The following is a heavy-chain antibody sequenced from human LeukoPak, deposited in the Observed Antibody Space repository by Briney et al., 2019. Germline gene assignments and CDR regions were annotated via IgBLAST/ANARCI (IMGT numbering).Heavy chain of an antibody. Sequence: GGSLRLPCAASGFTFSSYAMHWVRQAPGKGLEWVAVISYDGSNKYYADSVKGRFTISRDNSKNTLYLQMNSLRTEDTAVYYCARGLPNYYGMDVWGQGTTVTVSS. CDR1: GFTFSSYA. CDR2: ISYDGSNK. J-gene: IGHJ6*02. CDR3: ARGLPNYYGMDV. V-gene: IGHV3-30-3*01.